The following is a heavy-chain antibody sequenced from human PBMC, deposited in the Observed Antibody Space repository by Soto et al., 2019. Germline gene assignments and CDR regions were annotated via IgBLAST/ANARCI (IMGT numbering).Heavy chain of an antibody. CDR3: VREIWTLSGEQNYFDY. D-gene: IGHD6-25*01. V-gene: IGHV1-18*01. Sequence: QVQLVQSEGELRQPGASVTVSCRASGYTFNSYGIIWVRKAPVQVLDWIGYISPNSGATTYAQNLQGRLTLTTDTTTSTAYKELMSLSAEYTSIYYCVREIWTLSGEQNYFDYWGLGALVTVSS. J-gene: IGHJ4*02. CDR2: ISPNSGAT. CDR1: GYTFNSYG.